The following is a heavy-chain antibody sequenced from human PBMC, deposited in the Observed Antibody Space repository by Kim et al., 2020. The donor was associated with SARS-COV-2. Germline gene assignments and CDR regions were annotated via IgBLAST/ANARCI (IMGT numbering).Heavy chain of an antibody. CDR3: AREEAAAGPHYYYGMDG. CDR1: GYTFTSYY. Sequence: ASVKVSCKASGYTFTSYYMHWVRQAPGQGLEWMGIINPSGGSTSYAQKFQGRVTITRDTSTSTVYMELSSLRSEDTAVYYCAREEAAAGPHYYYGMDGWGQGTTVTVSS. V-gene: IGHV1-46*01. J-gene: IGHJ6*02. CDR2: INPSGGST. D-gene: IGHD6-13*01.